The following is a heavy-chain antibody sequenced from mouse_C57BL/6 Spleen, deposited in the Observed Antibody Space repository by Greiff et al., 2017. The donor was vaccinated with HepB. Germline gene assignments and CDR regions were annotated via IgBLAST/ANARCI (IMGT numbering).Heavy chain of an antibody. V-gene: IGHV1-26*01. CDR3: ARGGIYDGRDRYAMDY. J-gene: IGHJ4*01. D-gene: IGHD1-1*01. CDR2: INPNNGGT. CDR1: GYTFTDYY. Sequence: EVQLQQSGPELVKPGASVKISCKASGYTFTDYYMNWVKQSHGKSLEWIGDINPNNGGTSYHQKFKGKAKLTVDKSSSTAYMELRSLTSEDSAVYYCARGGIYDGRDRYAMDYWGQGTSVTVSS.